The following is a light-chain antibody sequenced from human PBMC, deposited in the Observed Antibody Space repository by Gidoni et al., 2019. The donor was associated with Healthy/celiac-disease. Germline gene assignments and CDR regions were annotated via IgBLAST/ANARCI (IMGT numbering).Light chain of an antibody. CDR2: DDS. CDR1: NIGSKS. V-gene: IGLV3-21*03. J-gene: IGLJ2*01. CDR3: QVWDSSSDHPGV. Sequence: SYVLTQPPSASVAPGKTARITCGGNNIGSKSVHWYQQKPGQDPVLVVYDDSDRPSGIPERFSGSNSGNTATLTISRVEAGDEADYYCQVWDSSSDHPGVFGGGTKLTVL.